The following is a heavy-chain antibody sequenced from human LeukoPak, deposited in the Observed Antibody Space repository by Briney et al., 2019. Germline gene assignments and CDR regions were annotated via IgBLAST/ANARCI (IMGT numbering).Heavy chain of an antibody. CDR2: IHYSGST. Sequence: PSETLSLTCTVSGGSISSSSYYWGWIRQPPGKGLEWIGSIHYSGSTYYNPSLKSRVTISVDTSKNQFSLKLSSVTAADTAVYYCARRWSAVAVFDYWGQGTLVTVSS. V-gene: IGHV4-39*01. CDR1: GGSISSSSYY. D-gene: IGHD6-19*01. J-gene: IGHJ4*02. CDR3: ARRWSAVAVFDY.